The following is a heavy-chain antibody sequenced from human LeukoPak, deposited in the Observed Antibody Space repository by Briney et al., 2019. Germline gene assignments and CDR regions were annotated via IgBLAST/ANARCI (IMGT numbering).Heavy chain of an antibody. D-gene: IGHD6-13*01. CDR3: ASGRTAASSNWFDP. Sequence: PGGSLRLSCAASGLTVSSNYMTWVRQAPGKGLEWVSIIHTNGNTYYADSVKGRFTISRDNSKNTLYLQMNSLRTEDTAVYYCASGRTAASSNWFDPWGQGTLVTVSS. J-gene: IGHJ5*02. CDR1: GLTVSSNY. CDR2: IHTNGNT. V-gene: IGHV3-53*01.